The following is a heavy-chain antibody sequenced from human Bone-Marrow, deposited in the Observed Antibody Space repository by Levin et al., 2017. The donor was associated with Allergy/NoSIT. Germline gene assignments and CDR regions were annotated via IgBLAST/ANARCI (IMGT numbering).Heavy chain of an antibody. CDR2: IRGRGDTT. CDR3: ASRPGEDPYYFDY. D-gene: IGHD7-27*01. V-gene: IGHV3-23*01. J-gene: IGHJ4*02. Sequence: GGSLRLSCVVSGFTLSDYGTSWVRQAPGKGLEWVSSIRGRGDTTYYADSVKGRFIISRDNSKNTLYLQMNNLRAEDTALYYCASRPGEDPYYFDYWGQGTLVTVSS. CDR1: GFTLSDYG.